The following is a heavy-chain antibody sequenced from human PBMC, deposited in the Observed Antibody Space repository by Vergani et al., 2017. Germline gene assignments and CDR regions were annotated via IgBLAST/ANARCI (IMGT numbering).Heavy chain of an antibody. V-gene: IGHV4-34*01. CDR3: ARTWIQLLGDAFDI. D-gene: IGHD5-18*01. Sequence: QVQLQQWGAGLLKPSETLSLTCAVYGGSFSGYYWSWIRQHPGKGLEWIGYIYYSGSTYYNPSLKSRVTISVDTSKNQFSLKLSSVTAADTAVYYCARTWIQLLGDAFDIWGQGTMVTVSS. J-gene: IGHJ3*02. CDR1: GGSFSGYY. CDR2: IYYSGST.